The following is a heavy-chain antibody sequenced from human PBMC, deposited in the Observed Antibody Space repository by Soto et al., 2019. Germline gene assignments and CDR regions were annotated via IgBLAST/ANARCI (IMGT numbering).Heavy chain of an antibody. Sequence: QLQLQESGPGLVKPSETLSLTCTVSGGSISSSSYYWGWIRQPPGKGLEWIGSIYYSGSTYYNPSIKSRVTIAVDTSKNQFSLKLSSVTAADTAVYYCARTAVEVGATCFDSWGQGTLVTVSS. D-gene: IGHD1-26*01. CDR1: GGSISSSSYY. CDR3: ARTAVEVGATCFDS. J-gene: IGHJ4*02. CDR2: IYYSGST. V-gene: IGHV4-39*01.